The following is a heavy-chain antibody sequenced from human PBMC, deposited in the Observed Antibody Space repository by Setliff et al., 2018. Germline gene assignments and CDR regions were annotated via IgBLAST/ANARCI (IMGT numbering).Heavy chain of an antibody. CDR1: GFTFSDYW. Sequence: GGSLRLSCVGSGFTFSDYWMSWVRQAPGKGLEWVAIIKQDGSETVYADSVKGRFTISRDNAKNSLYLQMDSLRAEDTAVYHCVPGLATAGKVSWGQGTLVTVSS. D-gene: IGHD6-13*01. V-gene: IGHV3-7*03. CDR3: VPGLATAGKVS. J-gene: IGHJ5*02. CDR2: IKQDGSET.